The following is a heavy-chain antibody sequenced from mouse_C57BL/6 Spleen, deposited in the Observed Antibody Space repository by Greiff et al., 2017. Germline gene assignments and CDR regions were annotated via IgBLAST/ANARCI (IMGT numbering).Heavy chain of an antibody. CDR2: ISSGGSYT. V-gene: IGHV5-6*01. CDR3: ARHISYYFDY. Sequence: EVQRVESGGDLVKPGGSLKLSCAASGFTFSSYGMSWVRQTPDKRLEWVATISSGGSYTDYPDSVKGRFTISRDNAKNTLYLQMSRLKSEDTAMYYCARHISYYFDYWGQGTTLTVSS. J-gene: IGHJ2*01. D-gene: IGHD5-1-1*01. CDR1: GFTFSSYG.